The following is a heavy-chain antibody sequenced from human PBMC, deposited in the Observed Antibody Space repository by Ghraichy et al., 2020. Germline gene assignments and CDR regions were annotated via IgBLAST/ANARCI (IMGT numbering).Heavy chain of an antibody. J-gene: IGHJ5*02. D-gene: IGHD3-16*01. CDR2: IYYSGST. CDR3: ARVPNWYYDYVWGSSLKPVEWFDP. CDR1: GGSISSGGYY. V-gene: IGHV4-31*03. Sequence: SETLSLTCTVSGGSISSGGYYWSWIRQHPGKGLEWIGYIYYSGSTYYNPSLKSRVTISVDTSKNQFSLKLSSVTAADTAVYYCARVPNWYYDYVWGSSLKPVEWFDPWGQGTLVTVSS.